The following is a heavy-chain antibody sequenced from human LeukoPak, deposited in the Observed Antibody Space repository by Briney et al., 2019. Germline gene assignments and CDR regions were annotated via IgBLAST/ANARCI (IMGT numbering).Heavy chain of an antibody. J-gene: IGHJ4*02. V-gene: IGHV1-2*02. D-gene: IGHD5-24*01. CDR1: GYTFTGYY. CDR2: INPNSGGT. CDR3: ARSGSMATRTPYFDY. Sequence: ASVKVSCKASGYTFTGYYMHWVRQAPGQGLEWMGWINPNSGGTNYAQKFQGRVTMTRDTSISTAYMELSRLRSDDTAVYYCARSGSMATRTPYFDYWGQGTLVTVSS.